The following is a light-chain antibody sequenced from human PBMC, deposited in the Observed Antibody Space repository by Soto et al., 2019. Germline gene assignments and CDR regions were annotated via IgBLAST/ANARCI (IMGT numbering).Light chain of an antibody. CDR2: AAS. CDR3: QKYNSAPWT. Sequence: DIQMTQSPSSLSASVGDSVTITCRASQGISTYLAWYQQKPGKVPKLLIYAASTLQSGVPSRFSGSGSGTDFTLTISSLQPEDVATDYCQKYNSAPWTCGQGTKVEIK. CDR1: QGISTY. V-gene: IGKV1-27*01. J-gene: IGKJ1*01.